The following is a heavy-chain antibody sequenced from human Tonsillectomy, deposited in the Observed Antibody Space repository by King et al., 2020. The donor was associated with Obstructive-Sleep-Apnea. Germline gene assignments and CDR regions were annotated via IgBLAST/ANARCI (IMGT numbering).Heavy chain of an antibody. CDR3: ARRSAQHHFDQ. CDR1: GASIRSSNW. CDR2: IYHSGST. V-gene: IGHV4-4*02. Sequence: MQLQESGPGLVKPSGTLSLTCAVSGASIRSSNWWSWVRQPPGKGLEWIGEIYHSGSTNYSPSLKSRVTISLDKSKNQFSLKLRSVTAADTAVYNCARRSAQHHFDQWGQGTLVTVSS. J-gene: IGHJ4*02. D-gene: IGHD2-21*01.